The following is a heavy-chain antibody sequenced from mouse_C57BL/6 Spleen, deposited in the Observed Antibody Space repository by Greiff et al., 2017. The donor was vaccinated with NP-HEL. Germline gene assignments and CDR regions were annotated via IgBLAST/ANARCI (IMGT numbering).Heavy chain of an antibody. CDR1: GYSITSGYY. D-gene: IGHD2-4*01. CDR2: ISYDGSN. Sequence: DVKLQESGPGLVKPSQSLSLTCSVTGYSITSGYYWNWIRQFPGNKLEWMGYISYDGSNNYNPSLKNRISITRDTSKNQFFLKLNSVTTEDTATYYCARDLYDYDDSYWGQGTLVTVSA. J-gene: IGHJ3*01. CDR3: ARDLYDYDDSY. V-gene: IGHV3-6*01.